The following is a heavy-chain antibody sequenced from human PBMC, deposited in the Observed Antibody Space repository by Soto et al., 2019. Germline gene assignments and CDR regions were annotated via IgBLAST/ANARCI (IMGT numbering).Heavy chain of an antibody. CDR3: ARDFWGGGAN. V-gene: IGHV3-66*01. Sequence: EVQLVESGGGLVQPGGSLRLSCAASGFSVSNNYMSWVRQAPGRGLEWVSVIYSGGNTYYTDSVKGRFTISRDKSKTTLFLEMNSLRAEDTAVYYCARDFWGGGANWGQGTLVIVSS. J-gene: IGHJ4*02. CDR2: IYSGGNT. CDR1: GFSVSNNY. D-gene: IGHD3-16*01.